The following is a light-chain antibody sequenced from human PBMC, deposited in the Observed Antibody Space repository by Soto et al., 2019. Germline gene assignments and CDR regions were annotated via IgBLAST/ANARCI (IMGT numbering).Light chain of an antibody. CDR1: QGISTY. J-gene: IGKJ1*01. CDR2: DAS. CDR3: QQTHRTRT. Sequence: DIQMTHSPSSLSASAGDRVTITCRASQGISTYLKWYQHRPGKAPTLLIFDASTLQRGVPSRFSGSGSGTEFNLTITRLQPENFATYYCQQTHRTRTFGPGTTVDMK. V-gene: IGKV1-39*01.